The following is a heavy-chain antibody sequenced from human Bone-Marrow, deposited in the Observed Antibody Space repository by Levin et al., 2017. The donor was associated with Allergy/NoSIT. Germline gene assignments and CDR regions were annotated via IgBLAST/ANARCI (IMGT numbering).Heavy chain of an antibody. V-gene: IGHV4-61*02. CDR1: GASISGGSYY. Sequence: ASETLSLTCTVSGASISGGSYYRTWIRQPAGKGLEWIGRIYTSGDTNYSPSLKSRVSISFDRSNNHFSLKETSVTAADTAMYYCARDAGFGSILDSWGQGTLVTVSS. J-gene: IGHJ4*02. D-gene: IGHD3-3*02. CDR3: ARDAGFGSILDS. CDR2: IYTSGDT.